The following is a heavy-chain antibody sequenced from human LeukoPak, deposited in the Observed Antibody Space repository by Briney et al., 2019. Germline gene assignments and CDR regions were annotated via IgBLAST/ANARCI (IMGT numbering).Heavy chain of an antibody. CDR3: ARGGIGYCSGGSCPMAFDI. D-gene: IGHD2-15*01. V-gene: IGHV1-2*02. J-gene: IGHJ3*02. CDR2: INPNSGGT. CDR1: GYTFTGYY. Sequence: GASVKVSCKASGYTFTGYYMHWVRQAPGQGLEWMGWINPNSGGTNYAQKFQGRVTVARDTSISTAYMELSRLRSDDTAVYYCARGGIGYCSGGSCPMAFDIWGQGTMVTVSS.